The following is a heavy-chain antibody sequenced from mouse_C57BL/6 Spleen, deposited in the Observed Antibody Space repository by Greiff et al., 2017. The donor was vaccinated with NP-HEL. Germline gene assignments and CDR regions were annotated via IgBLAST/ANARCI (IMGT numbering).Heavy chain of an antibody. CDR1: GYTFTNYW. Sequence: VQLQQSGAELVKPGASVKLSCKASGYTFTNYWMHWVKQRPEQGLEWIGMIHPDGGSTNYNEKFKSKATMTVDKSSSTAYMQLSSLTSEDSAVYYCARSSLEGDGNLHLAYWGQGTLLTVSA. D-gene: IGHD2-1*01. V-gene: IGHV1-64*01. CDR2: IHPDGGST. CDR3: ARSSLEGDGNLHLAY. J-gene: IGHJ3*01.